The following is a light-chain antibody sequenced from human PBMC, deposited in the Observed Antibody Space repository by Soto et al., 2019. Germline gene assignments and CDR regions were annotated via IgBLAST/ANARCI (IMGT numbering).Light chain of an antibody. CDR3: QQYNNWPAIT. CDR2: GAS. V-gene: IGKV3-15*01. J-gene: IGKJ5*01. Sequence: EIVMTQSPVTLSVSPGEKNTLSSRASQRVSSDLAWYQQKPGQAPRLLIYGASARATGTPDRFSGSGFGKEFTLTISSLKSEDFAVYYCQQYNNWPAITFGLGTRLDIK. CDR1: QRVSSD.